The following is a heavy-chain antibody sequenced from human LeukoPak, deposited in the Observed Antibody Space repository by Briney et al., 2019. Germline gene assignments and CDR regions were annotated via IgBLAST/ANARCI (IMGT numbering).Heavy chain of an antibody. CDR1: GYTFTSYD. CDR2: MNPNSGNT. CDR3: ASASTYYYDSSGYYYGNAFDI. Sequence: ASVKVSCKASGYTFTSYDINWVRQATGQGLEWMGWMNPNSGNTGYAQKFQGRVTITRNTSISTAYMELSSLRSEDTAVYYCASASTYYYDSSGYYYGNAFDIWGQGTMVTVSS. D-gene: IGHD3-22*01. V-gene: IGHV1-8*03. J-gene: IGHJ3*02.